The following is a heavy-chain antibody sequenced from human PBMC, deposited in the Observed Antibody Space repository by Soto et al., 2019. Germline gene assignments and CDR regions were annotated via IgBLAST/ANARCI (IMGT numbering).Heavy chain of an antibody. V-gene: IGHV4-34*01. J-gene: IGHJ4*02. CDR2: INHSGST. CDR1: GGSFSGYY. Sequence: QVQLQQWGAGLLKPSETLSLTCAVYGGSFSGYYWTWIRQPPGPGLEWIGEINHSGSTNYNPSLKSRVTISVDTSKNQFSLKLTSVTAADAAVYYCARDKITGFFDYWGQGTLVTVSS. CDR3: ARDKITGFFDY. D-gene: IGHD2-8*02.